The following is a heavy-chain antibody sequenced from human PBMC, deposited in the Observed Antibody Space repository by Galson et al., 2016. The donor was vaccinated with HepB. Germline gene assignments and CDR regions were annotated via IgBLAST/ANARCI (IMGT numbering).Heavy chain of an antibody. CDR3: ARPY. Sequence: QSGAEVKKPGESLRISCKASGSVFTSFWIGWVRQRPGKGLEWMGIIYPGDSDTRYSPSFQGQVTMSADKSTSNVYLQWSSLRASDTAMYFCARPYWGQGTLVTVSS. CDR1: GSVFTSFW. CDR2: IYPGDSDT. J-gene: IGHJ4*02. V-gene: IGHV5-51*01.